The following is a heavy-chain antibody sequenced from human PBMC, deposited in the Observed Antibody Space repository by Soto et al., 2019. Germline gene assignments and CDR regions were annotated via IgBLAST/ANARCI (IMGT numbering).Heavy chain of an antibody. D-gene: IGHD3-16*01. J-gene: IGHJ6*02. Sequence: GPLRPSCVASGFTFNSYGMFWVRQAPGKGLKWVAVISYDGGDKYYADSVKGRLTISRDRSANTLYLQMNSLRAEDTGAYYCARAMGGAVRYYYFGMDVLGQGTTVTVSS. V-gene: IGHV3-30*03. CDR2: ISYDGGDK. CDR3: ARAMGGAVRYYYFGMDV. CDR1: GFTFNSYG.